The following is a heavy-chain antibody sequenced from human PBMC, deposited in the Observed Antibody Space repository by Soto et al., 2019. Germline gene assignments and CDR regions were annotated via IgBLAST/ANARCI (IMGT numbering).Heavy chain of an antibody. D-gene: IGHD6-13*01. J-gene: IGHJ6*02. V-gene: IGHV4-59*01. CDR3: ARVGSSWYLGMDV. CDR2: IYYTGST. Sequence: QVQLQESGPGLVKPSETLSLTCTVSGGSISNDYWSWIRQPPGMGLEWIGYIYYTGSTNYNPSLKSRVTISVDTSKNQVSLKLSSVTAADTAVYYWARVGSSWYLGMDVWGQGTTVTVSS. CDR1: GGSISNDY.